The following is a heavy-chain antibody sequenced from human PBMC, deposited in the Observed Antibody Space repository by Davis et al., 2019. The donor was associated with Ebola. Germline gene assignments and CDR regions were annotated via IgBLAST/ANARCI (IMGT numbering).Heavy chain of an antibody. Sequence: MPSETLSLTCTVSDGSISSYYWSWIRQPPGKGLEWIGYIYYSGSTNYNPSLKSRVTISVDTSKKQLSLKLSSVTAADTAVYYCARDSGYGMDVWGQGTTVTVSS. D-gene: IGHD1-26*01. V-gene: IGHV4-59*01. CDR2: IYYSGST. CDR3: ARDSGYGMDV. CDR1: DGSISSYY. J-gene: IGHJ6*02.